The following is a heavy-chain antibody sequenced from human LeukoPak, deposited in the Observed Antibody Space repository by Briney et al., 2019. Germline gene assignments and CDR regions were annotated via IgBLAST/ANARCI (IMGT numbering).Heavy chain of an antibody. CDR3: ARNLYNWNYYAMDV. Sequence: GGSLRLSCAASGFTFSSNSLNWVRQAPGKGLRWVSSISSSSSYIYYADSVKGRFTISRDNAKNSLYLQMNSLRAEDTAVYYCARNLYNWNYYAMDVWGQGTTVTVSS. D-gene: IGHD1-20*01. CDR1: GFTFSSNS. V-gene: IGHV3-21*01. CDR2: ISSSSSYI. J-gene: IGHJ6*02.